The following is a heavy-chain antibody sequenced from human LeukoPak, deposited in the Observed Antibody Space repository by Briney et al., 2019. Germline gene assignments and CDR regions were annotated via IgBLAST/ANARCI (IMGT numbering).Heavy chain of an antibody. CDR1: GFTFSDYY. D-gene: IGHD5-18*01. Sequence: PGGSLRLSCAASGFTFSDYYMSWIRQAPGKGLEWLSYISSSGDTIHYADSVKGRFTISRDNAKNSLYLQMNSLRAEDTAMYYCARARNQGVDTAISVYDYWGQGTLVTVSS. CDR2: ISSSGDTI. CDR3: ARARNQGVDTAISVYDY. V-gene: IGHV3-11*01. J-gene: IGHJ4*02.